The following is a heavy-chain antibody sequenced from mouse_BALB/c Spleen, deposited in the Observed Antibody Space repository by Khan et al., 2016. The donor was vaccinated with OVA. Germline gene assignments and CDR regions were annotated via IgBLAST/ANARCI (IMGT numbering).Heavy chain of an antibody. J-gene: IGHJ3*01. CDR3: ARAFYNGAWFAY. D-gene: IGHD1-3*01. CDR1: GFSLSNYG. Sequence: VQLQESGPGLVAPPQTLSITCTVSGFSLSNYGVHWVRQPPGKGLEWLGVIWAGGSTNHNSALMSRLSISKDDSKSQVFLKMNSLQTDDTAMYYCARAFYNGAWFAYWGQGTLVTVSA. CDR2: IWAGGST. V-gene: IGHV2-9*02.